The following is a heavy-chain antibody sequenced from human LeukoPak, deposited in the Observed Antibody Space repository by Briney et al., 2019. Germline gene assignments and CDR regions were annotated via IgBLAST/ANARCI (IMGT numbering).Heavy chain of an antibody. CDR2: TSYDGTDT. CDR3: AKSGVAAAGIDY. CDR1: GFTFSSYG. V-gene: IGHV3-30*18. Sequence: GRSLRLSCAASGFTFSSYGIHWVRQAPGKGLEWVALTSYDGTDTYYADSVKGRFTISRDNSKNTLYLQMNSLRAEDTAVYYCAKSGVAAAGIDYWGQGTLVTVSS. J-gene: IGHJ4*02. D-gene: IGHD6-13*01.